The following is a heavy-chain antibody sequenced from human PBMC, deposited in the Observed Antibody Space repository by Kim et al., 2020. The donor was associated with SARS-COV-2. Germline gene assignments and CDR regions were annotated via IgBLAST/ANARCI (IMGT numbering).Heavy chain of an antibody. J-gene: IGHJ4*02. CDR2: ISYDGSNK. CDR1: GFTFSSYG. Sequence: GGSLRLSCAASGFTFSSYGMHWVRQAPGKGLEWVAVISYDGSNKYYAGSVKGRFTISRDNSKNTLYLQMNSLRAEDTAVYYCAKTYVGLAVAGPAYFDYWGQGTLVTVSS. V-gene: IGHV3-30*18. D-gene: IGHD6-19*01. CDR3: AKTYVGLAVAGPAYFDY.